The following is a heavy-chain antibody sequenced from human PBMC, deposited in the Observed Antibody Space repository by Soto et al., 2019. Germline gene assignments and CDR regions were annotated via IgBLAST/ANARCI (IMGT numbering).Heavy chain of an antibody. V-gene: IGHV4-39*01. J-gene: IGHJ5*02. CDR2: INHSGNT. CDR3: SRRAPEGFDP. Sequence: LSETLSLTCAVSGGSIGTSAYYWGWIRQAPGKGLEWIGSINHSGNTYLSPSLKDRVTMSVDTSKNSFSLKLRSATAADTGLYYCSRRAPEGFDPWGQGTLVTVSS. CDR1: GGSIGTSAYY.